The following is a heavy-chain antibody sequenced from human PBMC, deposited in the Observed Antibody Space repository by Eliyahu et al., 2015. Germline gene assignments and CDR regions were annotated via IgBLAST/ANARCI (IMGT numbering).Heavy chain of an antibody. CDR3: ARGLDDYSNYAAY. V-gene: IGHV3-21*01. J-gene: IGHJ4*02. CDR2: MSSSSSSI. CDR1: GFTFSTYT. Sequence: EVQLVESGGGLVKPGGSLRLSCAASGFTFSTYTMNWLRQAPGKGLEWVSSMSSSSSSIYDADSVKGRFTISRDNAKNSLYLQMNSLRAEDTAVYYCARGLDDYSNYAAYWGQGTLVTVSS. D-gene: IGHD4-11*01.